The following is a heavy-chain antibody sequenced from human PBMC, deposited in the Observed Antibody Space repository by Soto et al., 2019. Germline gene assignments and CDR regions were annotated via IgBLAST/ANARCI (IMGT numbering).Heavy chain of an antibody. D-gene: IGHD3-10*01. V-gene: IGHV4-34*01. CDR3: ASGGVTMVRGVIKGRDNWFDP. CDR1: GGSFSGYY. CDR2: INHSGST. Sequence: PSETLSLTCAVYGGSFSGYYWSWIRQPPGKGLEWIGEINHSGSTNYNPSLKSRVTISVDTSKNQFSLKLSSVTAADTAVYYCASGGVTMVRGVIKGRDNWFDPWGQGTLVTVSS. J-gene: IGHJ5*02.